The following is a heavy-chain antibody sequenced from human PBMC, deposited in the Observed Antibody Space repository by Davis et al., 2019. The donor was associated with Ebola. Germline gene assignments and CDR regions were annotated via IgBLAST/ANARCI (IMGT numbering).Heavy chain of an antibody. J-gene: IGHJ4*01. Sequence: ASVKVSCKASGYTLTNYYMHWVRQAPGQGFEWMGIINPSGGSTSYAQKFQGRVTMTRDTSTSTVYMELSSLRSEDTAVYYCARRVGARSGFDYWGQGTLVTVSS. CDR3: ARRVGARSGFDY. D-gene: IGHD1-26*01. CDR2: INPSGGST. V-gene: IGHV1-46*01. CDR1: GYTLTNYY.